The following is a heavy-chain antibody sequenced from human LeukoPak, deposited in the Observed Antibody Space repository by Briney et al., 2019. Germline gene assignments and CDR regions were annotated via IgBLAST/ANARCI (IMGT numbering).Heavy chain of an antibody. CDR3: LTYYYGSRSNSFFS. D-gene: IGHD3-10*01. J-gene: IGHJ5*02. V-gene: IGHV3-23*01. CDR1: GFTFTSTTYA. Sequence: PGGSLRLSCAASGFTFTSTTYAMRWVRQAPGKGLEWVSGISGSGAKTFYAASVRGRFTISRDNSKSTLFLQMNSLRADDAAIYYCLTYYYGSRSNSFFSWGQGTLVTVSS. CDR2: ISGSGAKT.